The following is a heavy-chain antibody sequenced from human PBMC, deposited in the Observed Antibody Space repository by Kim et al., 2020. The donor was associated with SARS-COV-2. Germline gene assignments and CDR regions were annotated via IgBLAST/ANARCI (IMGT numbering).Heavy chain of an antibody. CDR1: GFTFGDFA. CDR2: LSWNSGVI. Sequence: GGSLRLSCAASGFTFGDFAMHWVRQVPGKGLEWVSGLSWNSGVIGYADSVKGRFTISRHNAENSLYLQMNSLRAEDTAFYYCAKDLVSSSFRAFHIWGQGQMVTVSS. D-gene: IGHD6-6*01. CDR3: AKDLVSSSFRAFHI. V-gene: IGHV3-9*01. J-gene: IGHJ3*02.